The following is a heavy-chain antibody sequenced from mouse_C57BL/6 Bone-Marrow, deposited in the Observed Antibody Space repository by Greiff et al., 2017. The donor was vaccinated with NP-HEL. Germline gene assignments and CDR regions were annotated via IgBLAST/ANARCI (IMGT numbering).Heavy chain of an antibody. CDR3: AREGDYGSSYPGFAY. Sequence: QVQLQQPGAELVKPGASVKLSCKASGYTFSSYWMHWVMQRPGQGLVWIGMILPNSGSTNYNEKFKSKATLTVDKSSSTAYMQLSSLTSEDSAVYYCAREGDYGSSYPGFAYWGQGTLVTVSA. V-gene: IGHV1-64*01. CDR1: GYTFSSYW. J-gene: IGHJ3*01. CDR2: ILPNSGST. D-gene: IGHD1-1*01.